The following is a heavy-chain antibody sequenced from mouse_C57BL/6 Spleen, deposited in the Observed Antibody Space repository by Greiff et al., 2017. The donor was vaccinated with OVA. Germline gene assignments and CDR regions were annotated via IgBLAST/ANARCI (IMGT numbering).Heavy chain of an antibody. CDR3: ARKYYGIRYYFDY. Sequence: VQLKASGPELVKPGASVTIPCKASGYTFTDYNMAWVKQSHGKSLEWIGDINPNNGGTIYNQKFKGKATFTVDKSSSTAYMELRSLTSEDTAVYYCARKYYGIRYYFDYWGQGTTLTVSS. V-gene: IGHV1-18*01. J-gene: IGHJ2*01. CDR1: GYTFTDYN. D-gene: IGHD1-1*01. CDR2: INPNNGGT.